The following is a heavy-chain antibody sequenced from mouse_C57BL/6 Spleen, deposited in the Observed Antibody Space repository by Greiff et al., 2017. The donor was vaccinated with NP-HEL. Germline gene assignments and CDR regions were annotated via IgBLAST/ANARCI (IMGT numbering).Heavy chain of an antibody. J-gene: IGHJ4*01. D-gene: IGHD2-5*01. Sequence: VQLQQSGAELVKPGASVKLSCKASGYTFTSYWMQWVKQRPGQGLEWIGEIDPSDSYTNYNQKFKGKATLTVDTSSSTAYMQLSSLTSEDSAVYYCARFTIVTPYYAMDYWGQGTSVTVSS. V-gene: IGHV1-50*01. CDR2: IDPSDSYT. CDR1: GYTFTSYW. CDR3: ARFTIVTPYYAMDY.